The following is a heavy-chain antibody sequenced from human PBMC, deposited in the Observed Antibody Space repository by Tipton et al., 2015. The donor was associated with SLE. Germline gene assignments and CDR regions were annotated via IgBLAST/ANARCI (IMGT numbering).Heavy chain of an antibody. CDR1: GYSISRGYY. V-gene: IGHV4-38-2*01. J-gene: IGHJ4*02. CDR2: IYHSGST. Sequence: LRLSCAVSGYSISRGYYWGWIRQPPGKGLEWIGSIYHSGSTNYNPSLKSRVTISVDTSRNQFSLNLSSVTAADTAMYYCARVGRACSGGSCYSFDQWGQGTLVTVSS. CDR3: ARVGRACSGGSCYSFDQ. D-gene: IGHD2-15*01.